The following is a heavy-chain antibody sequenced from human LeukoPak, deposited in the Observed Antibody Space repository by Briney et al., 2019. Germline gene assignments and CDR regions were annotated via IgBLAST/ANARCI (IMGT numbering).Heavy chain of an antibody. V-gene: IGHV3-48*03. D-gene: IGHD6-19*01. CDR2: ISSSGSII. CDR3: ARDEQGVAQRHDL. Sequence: PGGSLRLSCAASGSTFSSYEMNWVRQAPGKGLEWVSYISSSGSIINYADSVKGRFTISRDNAKKSLYLQMNSLRTDDTAVYYCARDEQGVAQRHDLWGQETLVTVSS. CDR1: GSTFSSYE. J-gene: IGHJ5*02.